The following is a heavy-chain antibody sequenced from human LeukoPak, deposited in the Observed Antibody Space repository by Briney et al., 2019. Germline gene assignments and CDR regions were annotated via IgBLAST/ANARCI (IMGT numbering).Heavy chain of an antibody. D-gene: IGHD5/OR15-5a*01. CDR1: GGTFSSYA. V-gene: IGHV1-69*13. Sequence: SVKVSCKASGGTFSSYAISWVRQAPGQGLEWMGGIIPIFGTANYAQKFQGRVTITADESTSTAYMELSSLRSEDAAVYYCARDPSTRGWFDPWGQGTLVTVSS. J-gene: IGHJ5*02. CDR3: ARDPSTRGWFDP. CDR2: IIPIFGTA.